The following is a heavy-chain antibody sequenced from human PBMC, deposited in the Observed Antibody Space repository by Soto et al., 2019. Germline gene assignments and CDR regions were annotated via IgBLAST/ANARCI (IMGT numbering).Heavy chain of an antibody. Sequence: PGGSLRLSCAASGFTFSNYWMTWVRQAPGKGLEWVANIKQDGSEKYYVDSVKGRFTISRDNAKNSLYLQMNSLRAEDTAVYYCARGCSGGSCYGMDVWGQGTTFTVS. CDR2: IKQDGSEK. V-gene: IGHV3-7*03. CDR3: ARGCSGGSCYGMDV. D-gene: IGHD2-15*01. CDR1: GFTFSNYW. J-gene: IGHJ6*02.